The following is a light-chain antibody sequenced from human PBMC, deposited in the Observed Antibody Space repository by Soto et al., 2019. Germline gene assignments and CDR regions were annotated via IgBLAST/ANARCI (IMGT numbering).Light chain of an antibody. Sequence: SYELTQPPSVSVAPGQTARITCGADNIGSESVHWYQQKPGQAPVLVLYDDTDRPSGIPERCSGSNSGSTAALNISGVEAGDEAEYYCKVWVSSNEHLVFGAGTKVTV. CDR3: KVWVSSNEHLV. CDR2: DDT. J-gene: IGLJ1*01. V-gene: IGLV3-21*02. CDR1: NIGSES.